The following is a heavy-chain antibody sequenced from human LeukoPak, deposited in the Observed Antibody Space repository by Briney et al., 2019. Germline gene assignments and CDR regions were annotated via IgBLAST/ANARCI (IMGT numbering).Heavy chain of an antibody. J-gene: IGHJ4*02. CDR1: GASISSSNW. V-gene: IGHV4-4*02. D-gene: IGHD5-24*01. CDR3: ARGTATAHFDY. CDR2: IYHSGSS. Sequence: SETLSLTCAVSGASISSSNWWSWVRQPPGKGLEWIGEIYHSGSSNYNPSLKSRVSISVDKSKNQFSLKLSSVTAADTAVYYCARGTATAHFDYWGQGTLVTVSS.